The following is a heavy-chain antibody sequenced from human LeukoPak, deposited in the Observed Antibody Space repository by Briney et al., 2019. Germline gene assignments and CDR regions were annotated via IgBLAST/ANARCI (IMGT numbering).Heavy chain of an antibody. D-gene: IGHD6-13*01. CDR3: AREEGVSSSWYTGGGSFHAAFDY. V-gene: IGHV1-69*04. CDR1: GGTFSSYA. Sequence: ASVKVSCKASGGTFSSYAIRWVRQAPGQGLEWMGRIIPILGIANYAPKFQGRVTITADKSTSTAYMELSSLRSEDTAVYYCAREEGVSSSWYTGGGSFHAAFDYWGQGTLVTVSS. CDR2: IIPILGIA. J-gene: IGHJ4*02.